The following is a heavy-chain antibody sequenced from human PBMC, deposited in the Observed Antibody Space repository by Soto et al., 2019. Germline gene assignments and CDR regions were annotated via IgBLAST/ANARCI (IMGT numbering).Heavy chain of an antibody. D-gene: IGHD6-19*01. CDR1: GGSIISNRDFY. J-gene: IGHJ4*01. CDR3: ARHRKWLLRDFDY. Sequence: SETLSLTCTVSGGSIISNRDFYWGWIRQSPGEGLEWIASVYFTGDTYYNPSLKSRVTISVDTSKNQFYVRVNSVAAADTAVYYCARHRKWLLRDFDYWGHGTLVTVSS. CDR2: VYFTGDT. V-gene: IGHV4-39*01.